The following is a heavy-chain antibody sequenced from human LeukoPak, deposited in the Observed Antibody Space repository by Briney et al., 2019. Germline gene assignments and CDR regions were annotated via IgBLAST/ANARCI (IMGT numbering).Heavy chain of an antibody. D-gene: IGHD1-26*01. J-gene: IGHJ4*02. CDR1: GGSISNYY. CDR3: AREAGASSFGPLDC. CDR2: ISNSGST. V-gene: IGHV4-4*07. Sequence: PSETLSLTCTVSGGSISNYYWSWIRQPAGKGLEWIGRISNSGSTNYNLVHKSRVTMSVDTSKKQFSVRLSSVTAADTAMYYCAREAGASSFGPLDCWGQGVLVSVSS.